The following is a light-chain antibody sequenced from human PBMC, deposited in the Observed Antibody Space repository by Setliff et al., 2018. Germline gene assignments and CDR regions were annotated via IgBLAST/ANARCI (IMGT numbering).Light chain of an antibody. CDR2: DVS. CDR3: CSYTGTSTPYV. CDR1: GSDVGAYKF. V-gene: IGLV2-14*01. J-gene: IGLJ1*01. Sequence: QSVLAQPASVSGSPGQSIAVSCTGSGSDVGAYKFVSWYQQRPGKAPRLMIYDVSNRPSGVSDRFSGSKSGNTASLTISGLQAKDEADYYCCSYTGTSTPYVFGTGTKVTVL.